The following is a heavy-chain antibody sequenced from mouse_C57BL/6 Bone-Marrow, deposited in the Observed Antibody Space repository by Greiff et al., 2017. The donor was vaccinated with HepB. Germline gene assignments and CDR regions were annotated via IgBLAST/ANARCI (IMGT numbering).Heavy chain of an antibody. CDR2: ISNGGGST. J-gene: IGHJ3*01. V-gene: IGHV5-12*01. CDR1: GFTFSDYY. Sequence: VQLVESGGGLVQPGGSLKLSCAASGFTFSDYYMYWVRQTPEKRLEWVAYISNGGGSTYYPDTVKGRFTISRDNAKNTLYLQMSRLKSEDTAMYYCARHGYSNFWFAYWGQGTLVTVSA. CDR3: ARHGYSNFWFAY. D-gene: IGHD2-5*01.